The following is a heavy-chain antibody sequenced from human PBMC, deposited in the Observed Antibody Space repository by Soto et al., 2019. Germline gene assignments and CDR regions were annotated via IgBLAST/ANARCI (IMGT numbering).Heavy chain of an antibody. J-gene: IGHJ3*02. V-gene: IGHV1-8*01. CDR1: GYTFTSYD. D-gene: IGHD2-2*01. Sequence: ASVKVSCKASGYTFTSYDINWVRQATGQGLEWKGWMNPNSDNTGYAQKFQGRVTMTRNTSISTAYMELSSLRSEDTAVYYCARGNIVVVPAATPQDIWGQGTMVTVSS. CDR2: MNPNSDNT. CDR3: ARGNIVVVPAATPQDI.